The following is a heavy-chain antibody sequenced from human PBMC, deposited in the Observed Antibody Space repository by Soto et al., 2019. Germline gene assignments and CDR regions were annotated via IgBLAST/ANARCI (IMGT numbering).Heavy chain of an antibody. CDR1: GGSFSGYY. D-gene: IGHD3-16*01. Sequence: QVQLQQWGAGLLKPSETLSLTCAVYGGSFSGYYWSWIRQPPGKGLEWIGEINHSGSTNYNPSLTSRVTISVDTSKNQFSLKLSSVAAADTAVYYCARGTNYDYIWGSKRGAFDIWGQGTMVTVSS. V-gene: IGHV4-34*01. CDR3: ARGTNYDYIWGSKRGAFDI. J-gene: IGHJ3*02. CDR2: INHSGST.